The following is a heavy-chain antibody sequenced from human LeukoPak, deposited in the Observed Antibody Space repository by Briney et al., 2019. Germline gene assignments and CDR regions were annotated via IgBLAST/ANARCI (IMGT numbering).Heavy chain of an antibody. Sequence: SETLSLTCTASGGSISNSSYCWGWIRQPPGKGLEWIGNIYYSGTTYYNSSLRSRVTISVDTSKNQFSLRLSSVTAADTAVYYCARSAFSTVTKLDYWGQGTLVTVSS. V-gene: IGHV4-39*07. CDR1: GGSISNSSYC. D-gene: IGHD4-17*01. CDR3: ARSAFSTVTKLDY. CDR2: IYYSGTT. J-gene: IGHJ4*02.